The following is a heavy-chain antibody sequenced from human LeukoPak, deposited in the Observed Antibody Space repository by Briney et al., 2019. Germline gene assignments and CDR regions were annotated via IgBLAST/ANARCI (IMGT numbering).Heavy chain of an antibody. CDR3: AKPARYYDSSGYIPLGAFDI. Sequence: GGSLRLSCAASGFTFSSYAVSWVRQAPGKGLEWVSAISGSGGSTYYADSVKGRFTISRDNSKNTLYLQMNSLRAEDTAVYYCAKPARYYDSSGYIPLGAFDIWGQGTMVAVSS. V-gene: IGHV3-23*01. CDR1: GFTFSSYA. D-gene: IGHD3-22*01. J-gene: IGHJ3*02. CDR2: ISGSGGST.